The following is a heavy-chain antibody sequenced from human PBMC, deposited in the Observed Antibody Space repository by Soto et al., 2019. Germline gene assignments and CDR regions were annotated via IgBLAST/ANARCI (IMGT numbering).Heavy chain of an antibody. CDR3: ARVNRDYYGMDV. CDR1: GGSISSYY. CDR2: IYNSGST. J-gene: IGHJ6*02. V-gene: IGHV4-59*12. Sequence: GTLSLTCTVSGGSISSYYWSWMRQPPGKGLEWIGYIYNSGSTNYNPSLKGRVTISVDTSKNQFSLKLSSVTAADTAVYYCARVNRDYYGMDVWGQGTTVTVPS. D-gene: IGHD3-22*01.